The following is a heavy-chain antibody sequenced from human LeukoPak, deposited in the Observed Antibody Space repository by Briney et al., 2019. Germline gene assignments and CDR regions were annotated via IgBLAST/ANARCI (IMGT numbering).Heavy chain of an antibody. J-gene: IGHJ3*02. CDR1: GGSISSGDYY. D-gene: IGHD3-3*01. CDR3: ARYYDFWSGPYGAFGI. CDR2: IYYSGST. Sequence: SETLSLTCTVSGGSISSGDYYWSWIRQPPGKGLEWIGYIYYSGSTYYNPSLKSRVTISVDTSKNQFSLKLSSVTAADTAVYYCARYYDFWSGPYGAFGIWGQGTMVTVSS. V-gene: IGHV4-30-4*08.